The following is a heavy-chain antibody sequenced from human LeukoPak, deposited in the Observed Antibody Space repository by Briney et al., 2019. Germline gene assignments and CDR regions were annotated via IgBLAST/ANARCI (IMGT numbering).Heavy chain of an antibody. J-gene: IGHJ5*02. D-gene: IGHD2-2*01. V-gene: IGHV1-69*13. CDR2: IIPIFGTA. Sequence: SVKVSCKASGGTFSSYAISWVRQAPGQGLEWMGGIIPIFGTANYAQKFQGRVTITADESTSTAYMELSSLRSEDTAVYYCARDRPGIVVVPAAIGWFDPWGQETLVTVSS. CDR3: ARDRPGIVVVPAAIGWFDP. CDR1: GGTFSSYA.